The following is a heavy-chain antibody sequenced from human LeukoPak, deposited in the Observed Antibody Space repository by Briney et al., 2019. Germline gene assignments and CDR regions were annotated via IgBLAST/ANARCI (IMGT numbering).Heavy chain of an antibody. CDR1: GFTFSTYW. D-gene: IGHD4-11*01. CDR2: IKQDGSEK. J-gene: IGHJ6*03. CDR3: AREDYSNYGGYYYYYYMDV. V-gene: IGHV3-7*01. Sequence: GGSLRLSCAASGFTFSTYWVSWVRQAPGKGLEWVANIKQDGSEKYYVDSVKGRFTISRDNAKNSLYLQMSSLRAEDTAVYYCAREDYSNYGGYYYYYYMDVWGKGTTVTVSS.